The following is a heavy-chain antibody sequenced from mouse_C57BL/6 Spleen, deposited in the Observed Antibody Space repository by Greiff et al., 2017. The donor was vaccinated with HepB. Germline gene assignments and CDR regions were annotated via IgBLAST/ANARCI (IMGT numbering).Heavy chain of an antibody. CDR2: IYPGDGDT. D-gene: IGHD1-1*01. CDR1: GYAFSSSW. V-gene: IGHV1-82*01. J-gene: IGHJ2*01. Sequence: LEESGPELVKPGASVKISCKASGYAFSSSWMNWVKQRPGKGLEWIGRIYPGDGDTNYNGKFKGKATLTADKSSSTAYMQLSSLTSEDSAVYFCARDGSSYLFDYWGQGTTLTVSS. CDR3: ARDGSSYLFDY.